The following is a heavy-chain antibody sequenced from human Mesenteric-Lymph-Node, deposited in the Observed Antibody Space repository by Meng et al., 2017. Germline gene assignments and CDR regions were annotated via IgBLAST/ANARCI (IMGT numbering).Heavy chain of an antibody. D-gene: IGHD2-2*01. V-gene: IGHV4-30-4*01. CDR1: GGSVSSGNNY. CDR2: IYYSGRT. CDR3: ARGELLWDY. Sequence: QVPLRESGPGLVTPSQTLSLPCTVSGGSVSSGNNYWIWIRQPPGKGLEWIGYIYYSGRTYYNPSLESRVTMSVDTSKNQFSLNLNSVTAADTAVYFCARGELLWDYWGQGTLVTVSS. J-gene: IGHJ4*02.